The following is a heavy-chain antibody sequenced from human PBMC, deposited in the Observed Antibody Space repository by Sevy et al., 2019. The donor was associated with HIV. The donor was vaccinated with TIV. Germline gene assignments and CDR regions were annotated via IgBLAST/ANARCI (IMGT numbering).Heavy chain of an antibody. CDR1: GGSISSGGYY. Sequence: SETLSLTCTVSGGSISSGGYYWSWIRQHPGKGLEWIGYIYYSGRTYYNPSLKSRVTISVDTSKNQFSLKLSSVTAADTAVYYCARATYDSSGLYAFDIWSQGTMVTVSS. CDR3: ARATYDSSGLYAFDI. D-gene: IGHD3-22*01. V-gene: IGHV4-31*03. CDR2: IYYSGRT. J-gene: IGHJ3*02.